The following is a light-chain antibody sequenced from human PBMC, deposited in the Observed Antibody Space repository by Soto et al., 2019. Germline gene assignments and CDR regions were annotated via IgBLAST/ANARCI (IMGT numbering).Light chain of an antibody. Sequence: QSALTQPASVSGSPGQSITISCTGTSSDVGHYNYVSWYQQHPGKAPKLMIYEVSYRPSGVSNRFSGSKSGNTASLTISGLQAEDEADYYCNSYTSSSTRVFGTGTKVTVL. CDR3: NSYTSSSTRV. CDR2: EVS. CDR1: SSDVGHYNY. J-gene: IGLJ1*01. V-gene: IGLV2-14*01.